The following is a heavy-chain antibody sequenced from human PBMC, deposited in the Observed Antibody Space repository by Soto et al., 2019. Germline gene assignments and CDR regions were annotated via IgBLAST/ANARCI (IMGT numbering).Heavy chain of an antibody. CDR1: GFTFSSYG. CDR3: ARDSVDFGVIVFDY. Sequence: QVQLVESGGGVVQPGRSLRLSCAASGFTFSSYGMHWVHQAPGKGLEWVAVIWYDGSNKYYADSVKGRFTISRDNSKNTLYLQMNSLRAEDTAVYYCARDSVDFGVIVFDYWGQGTLVTVSS. J-gene: IGHJ4*02. V-gene: IGHV3-33*01. D-gene: IGHD3-3*01. CDR2: IWYDGSNK.